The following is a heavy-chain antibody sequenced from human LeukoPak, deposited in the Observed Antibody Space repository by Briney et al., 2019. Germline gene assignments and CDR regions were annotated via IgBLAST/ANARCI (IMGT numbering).Heavy chain of an antibody. Sequence: SETLSLTCAVSGGSISSGGYSWSWIRQPPGKGLEWIAYIYHSGSTYYNPSLKSRVTISVDRSKNQFSLKLSSVTAADTAVYYCARDRYWYFDLWGRGTLVTVSS. CDR1: GGSISSGGYS. CDR3: ARDRYWYFDL. J-gene: IGHJ2*01. CDR2: IYHSGST. V-gene: IGHV4-30-2*01.